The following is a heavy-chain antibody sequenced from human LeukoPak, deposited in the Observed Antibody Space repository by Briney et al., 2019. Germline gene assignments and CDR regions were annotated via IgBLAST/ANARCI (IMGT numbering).Heavy chain of an antibody. V-gene: IGHV1-69*13. D-gene: IGHD2-15*01. CDR3: AREIADCSGGSCHSSSFDY. CDR2: IIPIFGTA. CDR1: GGTFSSYA. J-gene: IGHJ4*02. Sequence: SVKVSCKASGGTFSSYAISWVRRAPGQGLEWMGGIIPIFGTANYAQKFQGRVTITADESTSTAYMELSSLRSEDTAVYYCAREIADCSGGSCHSSSFDYWGQGTLVTVSS.